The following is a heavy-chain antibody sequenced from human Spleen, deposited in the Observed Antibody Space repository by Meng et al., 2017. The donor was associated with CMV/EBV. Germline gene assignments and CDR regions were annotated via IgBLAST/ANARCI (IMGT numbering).Heavy chain of an antibody. CDR2: ISAYNGHT. Sequence: ASVKVSCKASGGTFSSYAISWVRQAPGQGLEWMGWISAYNGHTNYAQNLQGRVTMTTDTSTNTAYMELRSLRSDDTAVYYCARLGPRGDHDASDIWGQGTMVTVSS. CDR3: ARLGPRGDHDASDI. V-gene: IGHV1-18*01. CDR1: GGTFSSYA. D-gene: IGHD3-10*01. J-gene: IGHJ3*02.